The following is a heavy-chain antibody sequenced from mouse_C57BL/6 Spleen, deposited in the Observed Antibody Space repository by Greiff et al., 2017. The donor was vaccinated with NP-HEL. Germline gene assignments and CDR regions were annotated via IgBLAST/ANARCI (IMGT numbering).Heavy chain of an antibody. V-gene: IGHV5-17*01. Sequence: DVMLVESGGGLVKPGGSLKLSCAASGFTFSDYGMHWVRQAPEKGLEWVAYISSGSSTIYYADTVKGRFTISRDNAKNTLFLQMTSLRSEDTAMYYCARHYGNYVYYAMDYWGQGTSVTVSS. J-gene: IGHJ4*01. CDR2: ISSGSSTI. CDR3: ARHYGNYVYYAMDY. D-gene: IGHD2-1*01. CDR1: GFTFSDYG.